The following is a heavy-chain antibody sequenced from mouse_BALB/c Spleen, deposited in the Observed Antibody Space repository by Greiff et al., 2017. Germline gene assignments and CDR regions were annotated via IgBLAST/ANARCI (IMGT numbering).Heavy chain of an antibody. J-gene: IGHJ4*01. CDR3: TAYRYDGDYYAMDY. CDR2: IRLKSNNYAT. CDR1: GFTFSNYW. V-gene: IGHV6-6*02. Sequence: EVKLEESGGGLVQPGGSMKLSCVASGFTFSNYWMNWVRQSPEKGLEWVAEIRLKSNNYATHYAESVKGRFTISRDDSKSSVYLQMNNLRAEDTGIYYCTAYRYDGDYYAMDYWGQGTSVTVSS. D-gene: IGHD2-14*01.